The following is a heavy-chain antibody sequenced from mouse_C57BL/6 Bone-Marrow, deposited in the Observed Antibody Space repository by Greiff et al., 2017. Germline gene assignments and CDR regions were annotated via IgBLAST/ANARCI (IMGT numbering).Heavy chain of an antibody. V-gene: IGHV5-17*02. CDR3: ASSYYRSNAMDY. Sequence: DVQLQESGGGLVQPGGSRKLSCAASGFTFSSFGMHWVRQAPEKGLEWVAYISSGSSTIYYADTVKGRFTISRDNPKNTLFLQMTSLRSEDTAMYYCASSYYRSNAMDYWGQGTSVTVSS. D-gene: IGHD1-1*01. J-gene: IGHJ4*01. CDR1: GFTFSSFG. CDR2: ISSGSSTI.